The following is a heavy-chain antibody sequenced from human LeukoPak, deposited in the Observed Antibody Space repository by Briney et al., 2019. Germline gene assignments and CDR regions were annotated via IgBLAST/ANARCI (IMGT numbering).Heavy chain of an antibody. V-gene: IGHV4-31*03. CDR1: GGSISSGGYY. Sequence: PSETLSLTCTVSGGSISSGGYYWSWIRQHPGKGLEWIGYIYYSGSTYYNPSLKSRVTISVGTSKNQFSLKLSSVTAADTAVYYCARAGYCSSTSCYKFSWFDPWGQGTLVTVSS. D-gene: IGHD2-2*02. CDR3: ARAGYCSSTSCYKFSWFDP. CDR2: IYYSGST. J-gene: IGHJ5*02.